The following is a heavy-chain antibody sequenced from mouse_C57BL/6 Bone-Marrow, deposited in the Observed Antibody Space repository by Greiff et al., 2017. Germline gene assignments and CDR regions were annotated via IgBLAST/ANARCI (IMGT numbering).Heavy chain of an antibody. D-gene: IGHD1-1*01. CDR2: IDPNSGGT. CDR3: ARGGLLGDFDV. Sequence: QVQLKQPGAELVKPGASVKLSCKASGYTFTSYWMHWVKQRPGRGLEWIGRIDPNSGGTKYNEKFKSKATLTVDKPSSTAYMQLSSLTSDDSAVYYCARGGLLGDFDVWGTGTTVTVSS. CDR1: GYTFTSYW. V-gene: IGHV1-72*01. J-gene: IGHJ1*03.